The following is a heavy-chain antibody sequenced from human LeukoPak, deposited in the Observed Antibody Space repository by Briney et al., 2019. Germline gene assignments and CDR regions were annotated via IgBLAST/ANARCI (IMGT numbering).Heavy chain of an antibody. V-gene: IGHV3-74*01. Sequence: GGSLRLSCVASGFTFSSYWMHWVRQDPRKGLVWVSRINGDGRNINYADSVRGRFTISRDNAKNTLYLQMNTLRVEDTAVYYCARDREYYYDSSGYDAFDIWGQGTMVTVSS. J-gene: IGHJ3*02. CDR1: GFTFSSYW. D-gene: IGHD3-22*01. CDR2: INGDGRNI. CDR3: ARDREYYYDSSGYDAFDI.